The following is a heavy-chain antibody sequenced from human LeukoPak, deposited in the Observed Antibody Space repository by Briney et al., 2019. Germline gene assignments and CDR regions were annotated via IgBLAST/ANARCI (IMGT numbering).Heavy chain of an antibody. CDR1: GYTFTSYG. Sequence: RASVKVSCKASGYTFTSYGISWVRQAPGQGLEWMGWISAYNGNTNYAQKLQGRVTMTTDTSTSTAYMELRSLRSDDTAVYYCARASREDSDYPRFDYWGQGTLVTVSS. CDR2: ISAYNGNT. J-gene: IGHJ4*02. CDR3: ARASREDSDYPRFDY. V-gene: IGHV1-18*01. D-gene: IGHD4-11*01.